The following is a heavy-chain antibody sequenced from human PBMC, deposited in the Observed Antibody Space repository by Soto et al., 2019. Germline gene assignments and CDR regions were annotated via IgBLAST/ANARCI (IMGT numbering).Heavy chain of an antibody. J-gene: IGHJ4*02. CDR1: GYTFTSSV. V-gene: IGHV1-18*01. CDR3: ARGRYGDY. D-gene: IGHD1-1*01. CDR2: ISAHNVNT. Sequence: QVHLVQSGAEVKKPGASVKVSCKASGYTFTSSVITWVRQAPGQGLEWMGWISAHNVNTDYAQKRQGRVIVTRDTSTGTAYMELSSLRADDTAVDYCARGRYGDYWGQGALVTVSS.